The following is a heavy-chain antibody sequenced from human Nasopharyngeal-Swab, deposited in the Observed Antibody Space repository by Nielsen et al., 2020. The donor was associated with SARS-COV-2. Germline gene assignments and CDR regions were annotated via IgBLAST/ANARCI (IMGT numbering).Heavy chain of an antibody. CDR1: GFSLSTSGMC. J-gene: IGHJ6*02. CDR3: ARIQAMITFGGANYYGMDV. D-gene: IGHD3-16*01. Sequence: SGPTLVKPTQTFTPTCTFSGFSLSTSGMCVSWIRQPPGKALEWLALIDWDDDKYYSTSLKTRLTISKDTSKNQVVLTMTNMDPVDTATYYCARIQAMITFGGANYYGMDVWGQGTTVTVSS. V-gene: IGHV2-70*01. CDR2: IDWDDDK.